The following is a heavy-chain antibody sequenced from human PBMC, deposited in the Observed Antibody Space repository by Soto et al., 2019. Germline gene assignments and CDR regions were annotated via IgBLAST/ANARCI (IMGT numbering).Heavy chain of an antibody. J-gene: IGHJ4*02. D-gene: IGHD6-13*01. CDR2: ISNSGST. CDR1: GDSVSHYY. V-gene: IGHV4-59*08. Sequence: SETLSLTCTVSGDSVSHYYWNWVRQSPGKGLEWIGYISNSGSTNYNPSLKSRVTISVDTSKNQFSLKLSSVTAADTAVYYCARRYSSSFDYWGQGTLVTVSS. CDR3: ARRYSSSFDY.